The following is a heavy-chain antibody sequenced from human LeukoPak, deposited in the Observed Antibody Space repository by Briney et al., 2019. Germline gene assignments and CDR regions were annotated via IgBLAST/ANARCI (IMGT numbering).Heavy chain of an antibody. D-gene: IGHD6-13*01. CDR3: ARAAGYSNIYWFDL. V-gene: IGHV4-59*01. Sequence: PSETLSLTCTASGGSIRSSHWSWIRQPPGKGLEFIGYIYYSGTSNYNPSLKSRVTMSVDTSNNQFYLKLNCVSAADTAVYYCARAAGYSNIYWFDLWGQGTLVTVSS. CDR2: IYYSGTS. J-gene: IGHJ5*02. CDR1: GGSIRSSH.